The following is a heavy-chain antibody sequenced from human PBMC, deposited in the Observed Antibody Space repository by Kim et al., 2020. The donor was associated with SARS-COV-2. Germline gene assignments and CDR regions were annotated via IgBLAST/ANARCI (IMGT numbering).Heavy chain of an antibody. Sequence: GGSLRLSCAASGFTFSSYSMNWVRQAPGKGLEWVSSISSSSSYIYYADSVKGRFTISRDNAKNSLYLQMNSLRAEDTAVYYCARERTYYYDSSGLNWFDPWGQGTLVTVSS. D-gene: IGHD3-22*01. V-gene: IGHV3-21*01. CDR3: ARERTYYYDSSGLNWFDP. CDR1: GFTFSSYS. J-gene: IGHJ5*02. CDR2: ISSSSSYI.